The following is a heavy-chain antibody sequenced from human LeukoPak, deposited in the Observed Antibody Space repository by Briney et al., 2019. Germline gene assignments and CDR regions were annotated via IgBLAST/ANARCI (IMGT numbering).Heavy chain of an antibody. CDR1: GGSISSYY. D-gene: IGHD6-13*01. CDR2: IYYSGST. V-gene: IGHV4-59*01. J-gene: IGHJ3*02. CDR3: ARERRAGAAFDI. Sequence: SETLSLTCTVSGGSISSYYWSWIRQPPGKGLEWIGYIYYSGSTNYNPSLKSRVTISVDTSKNQFSLKLSSVTAADTAVYYCARERRAGAAFDIWGQGTMVTVSS.